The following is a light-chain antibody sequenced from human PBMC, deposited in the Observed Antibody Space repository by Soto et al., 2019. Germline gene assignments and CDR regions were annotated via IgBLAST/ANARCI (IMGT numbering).Light chain of an antibody. J-gene: IGKJ3*01. CDR1: QTISRN. V-gene: IGKV1-39*01. CDR3: QQSYSTPIT. CDR2: AAS. Sequence: DIQMTQSPSSLSASVGDRVTITCRASQTISRNLNWYQQKPGKAPKLLIYAASSLQSGVPSTFSGSGSGTDFILTISSLQPEDFATYYCQQSYSTPITFGPGTKVDIK.